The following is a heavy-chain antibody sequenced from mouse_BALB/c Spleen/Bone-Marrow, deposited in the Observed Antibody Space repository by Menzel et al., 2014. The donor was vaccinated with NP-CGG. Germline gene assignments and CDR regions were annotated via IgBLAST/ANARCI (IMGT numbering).Heavy chain of an antibody. J-gene: IGHJ4*01. CDR1: DFHIKETY. CDR2: IDTANGNT. D-gene: IGHD1-1*01. CDR3: STVLFRCLRGCDY. V-gene: IGHV14-3*02. Sequence: FHLRQYRAALVTPLASNQLPYTATDFHIKETYMHWVKQKPQKAQEGFGRIDTANGNTKYDPKFQGKATITADTSSNTAYLQFFTLPSEDTSAHYRSTVLFRCLRGCDYWG.